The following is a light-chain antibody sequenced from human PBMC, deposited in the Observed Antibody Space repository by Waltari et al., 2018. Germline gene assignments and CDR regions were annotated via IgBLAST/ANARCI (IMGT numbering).Light chain of an antibody. J-gene: IGKJ1*01. V-gene: IGKV3-20*01. CDR1: QGVGKY. Sequence: EIVLKQSPGTLSLSPGERATLSCRASQGVGKYLAWYQQRPGQAPRLLLDHTSIRATGIPDRFSGSGYGTDFSLTISRLEPEDFAVYYCQKYDFLPATFGQGTTVEIK. CDR3: QKYDFLPAT. CDR2: HTS.